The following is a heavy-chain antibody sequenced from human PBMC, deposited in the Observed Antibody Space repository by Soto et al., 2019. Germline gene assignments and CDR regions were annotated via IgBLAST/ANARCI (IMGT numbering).Heavy chain of an antibody. CDR2: ISHSGTS. CDR3: ARVVLTITRGAFDA. D-gene: IGHD3-9*01. J-gene: IGHJ3*01. CDR1: GGSISSSHW. Sequence: QVQLQESGPGLVKPSGTLSLTCAVSGGSISSSHWWTWVRQSPGKGLEYIGEISHSGTSNSNPSPKSRVTPSVDKSKNHFSLTLNSVTAADTAVYYCARVVLTITRGAFDAWGQGTLVIVSS. V-gene: IGHV4-4*02.